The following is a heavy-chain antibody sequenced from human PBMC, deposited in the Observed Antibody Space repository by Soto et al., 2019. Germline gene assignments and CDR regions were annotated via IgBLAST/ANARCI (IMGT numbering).Heavy chain of an antibody. D-gene: IGHD3-10*01. V-gene: IGHV5-51*01. CDR2: IYPGDSDT. Sequence: PGESLKISCKGSGYSFTSYWIGWVRQMPGKGLEWMGIIYPGDSDTRYSPSFQGQVTISADKSISTAYLQWSSLKASDTAMYYCAIPHYYGSGSYPDDYYYGMDVWGQGTTVTVSS. J-gene: IGHJ6*02. CDR1: GYSFTSYW. CDR3: AIPHYYGSGSYPDDYYYGMDV.